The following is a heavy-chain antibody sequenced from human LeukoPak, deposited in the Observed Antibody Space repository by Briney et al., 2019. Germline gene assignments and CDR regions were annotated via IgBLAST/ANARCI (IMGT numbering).Heavy chain of an antibody. CDR1: GGSISSYY. CDR2: IYYSGST. D-gene: IGHD3-22*01. V-gene: IGHV4-59*01. J-gene: IGHJ3*02. Sequence: SETLSLTCTGSGGSISSYYWSWIRQPPGKGLEWIGYIYYSGSTNYNPSLKSRVTISVDTSKNQFSLKLSSVTAADTAVYYCARQRRANYYDSSGYYPFDAFDIWGQGTMVTVSS. CDR3: ARQRRANYYDSSGYYPFDAFDI.